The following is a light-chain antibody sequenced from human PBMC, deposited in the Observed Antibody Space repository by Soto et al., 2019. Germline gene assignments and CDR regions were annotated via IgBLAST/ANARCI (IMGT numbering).Light chain of an antibody. Sequence: EIVLTQSPGTLSLSPGERATLSCRASQSVSSSHLAWYQQKPGQAPRLLIYSASSRATGIPDRFSGSGSGTDFALTISSLQPEDFATYYCQQLSSSPLTFGGGTKVDIK. CDR3: QQLSSSPLT. CDR2: SAS. J-gene: IGKJ4*01. CDR1: QSVSSSH. V-gene: IGKV3-20*01.